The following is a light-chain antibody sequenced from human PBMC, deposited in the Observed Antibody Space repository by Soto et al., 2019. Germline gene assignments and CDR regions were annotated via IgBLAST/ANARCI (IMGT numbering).Light chain of an antibody. J-gene: IGKJ1*01. V-gene: IGKV1-5*01. CDR1: QTINSW. CDR3: QQYNSFST. Sequence: DIQMTQSPSTLSASVGDRVTIACRASQTINSWLAWYQQKPGKAPKLLIYHVSTLESGVPSRFSGSGSGTEFTLTISSLQPDDFATYYSQQYNSFSTFGQGTKVEIK. CDR2: HVS.